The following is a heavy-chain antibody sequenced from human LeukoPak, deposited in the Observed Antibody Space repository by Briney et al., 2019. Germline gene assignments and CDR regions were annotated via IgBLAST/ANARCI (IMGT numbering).Heavy chain of an antibody. CDR3: ARDPYGSGTYGFDY. V-gene: IGHV1-18*01. CDR2: ISAYNGNT. CDR1: GYTFTSYG. D-gene: IGHD3-10*01. J-gene: IGHJ4*02. Sequence: ASVKVSCKASGYTFTSYGISWVRQAPGQGLEWMGWISAYNGNTNYAQKLQGRVTMTTDTSTSTAYMELRSLRSDDTAVYYCARDPYGSGTYGFDYWGQGTLVTVSS.